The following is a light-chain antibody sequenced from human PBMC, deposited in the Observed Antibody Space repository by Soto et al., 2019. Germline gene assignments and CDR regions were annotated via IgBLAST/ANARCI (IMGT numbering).Light chain of an antibody. Sequence: ESVLMQSPGTLSLSPGERSTLSCRAIQSVSKNYLAWYQQKPGQAPRLLIYGASNRATGIPDMLSGSGSGTDFTLTISRLEPEDFAVYYCQQYGSSGTFGQGTKVDIK. J-gene: IGKJ1*01. CDR2: GAS. CDR1: QSVSKNY. CDR3: QQYGSSGT. V-gene: IGKV3-20*01.